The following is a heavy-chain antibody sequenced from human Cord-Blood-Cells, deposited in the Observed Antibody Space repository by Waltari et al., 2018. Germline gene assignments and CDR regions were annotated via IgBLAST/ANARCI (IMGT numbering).Heavy chain of an antibody. CDR2: ISYDGSNK. J-gene: IGHJ4*02. Sequence: QVQLVESGGGVVQPGRSLRLSCAASGFTFSSYGMHWVRQAPGKGVEWVAVISYDGSNKYYADSVKGRFTISRDNSKNTLYLQMNSLRAEDTAVYYCAKGGTTIDYWGQGTLVTVSS. CDR1: GFTFSSYG. V-gene: IGHV3-30*18. D-gene: IGHD1-1*01. CDR3: AKGGTTIDY.